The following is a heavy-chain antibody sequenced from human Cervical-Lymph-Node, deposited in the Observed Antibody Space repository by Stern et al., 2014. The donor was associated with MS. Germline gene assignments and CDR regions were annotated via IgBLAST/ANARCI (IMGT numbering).Heavy chain of an antibody. D-gene: IGHD2-15*01. V-gene: IGHV1-18*01. CDR1: GYTFTSYG. Sequence: VPLVESGAEVKKPGASVKVSCKVSGYTFTSYGISWVRQAPGQGLEGMGVIIAYNGNTSDAQKLQGRVTMTTDTSTSTAYMELRSLRSDDTAVYYCARGLLGSENAFDIWGQGTMVTVSS. J-gene: IGHJ3*02. CDR2: IIAYNGNT. CDR3: ARGLLGSENAFDI.